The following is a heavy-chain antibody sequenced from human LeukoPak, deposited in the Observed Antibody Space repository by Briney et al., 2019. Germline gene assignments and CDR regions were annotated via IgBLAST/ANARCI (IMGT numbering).Heavy chain of an antibody. V-gene: IGHV4-39*07. CDR3: ARVYYYDSSGPFDY. D-gene: IGHD3-22*01. J-gene: IGHJ4*02. CDR2: IYYYGTT. Sequence: SETLSLTCTVSGGSISSSTYYWGWIRQPPGKGLEWIGSIYYYGTTYYNPSLKSRVTISVDTSKNQFSLKLSSVTAADTAVYYCARVYYYDSSGPFDYWGQGTLVTVSS. CDR1: GGSISSSTYY.